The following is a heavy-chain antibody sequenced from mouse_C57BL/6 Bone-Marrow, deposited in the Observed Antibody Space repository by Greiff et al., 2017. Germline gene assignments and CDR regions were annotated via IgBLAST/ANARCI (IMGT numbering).Heavy chain of an antibody. J-gene: IGHJ1*03. D-gene: IGHD1-1*01. V-gene: IGHV1-81*01. CDR3: HYYYGSSYPYWYFDV. CDR1: GYTFTSYG. CDR2: IYPRSGNT. Sequence: VKLQESGAELARPGASVKLSCKASGYTFTSYGISWVKQRTGQGLEWIGEIYPRSGNTYYNEKFKGKATLTADKSSSTAYMELRSLTSEDSAVYFCHYYYGSSYPYWYFDVWGTGTTVTVSS.